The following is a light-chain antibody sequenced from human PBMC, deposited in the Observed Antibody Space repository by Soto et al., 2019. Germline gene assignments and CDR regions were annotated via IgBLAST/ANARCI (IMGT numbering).Light chain of an antibody. CDR1: QSVSSSY. Sequence: EIVLTQSPGTLSLSPGERATLSCRASQSVSSSYLAWYQQKPGQAPRLLIYGASSRATGIPDRFSGSGSGTDFTLTSSRLEHEDFAVYYCQQYGSSPWTFGQGTKLEIK. V-gene: IGKV3-20*01. CDR2: GAS. J-gene: IGKJ1*01. CDR3: QQYGSSPWT.